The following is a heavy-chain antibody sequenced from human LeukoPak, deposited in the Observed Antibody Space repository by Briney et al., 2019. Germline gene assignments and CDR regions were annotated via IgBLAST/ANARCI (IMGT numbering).Heavy chain of an antibody. J-gene: IGHJ4*02. V-gene: IGHV5-51*01. CDR1: GYSFTSYW. CDR3: ARFLYCGGDCYSGQDY. CDR2: ICPGDSDT. Sequence: GESLKISCKGSGYSFTSYWIGWVRQMPGKGLEWMGIICPGDSDTRYSPSFQGQVTISADKSISTAYLQWSSLKASDTAMYYCARFLYCGGDCYSGQDYWGQGTPVTVSS. D-gene: IGHD2-21*02.